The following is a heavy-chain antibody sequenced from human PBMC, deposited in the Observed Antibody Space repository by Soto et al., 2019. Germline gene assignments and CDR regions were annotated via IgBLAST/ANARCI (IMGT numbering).Heavy chain of an antibody. V-gene: IGHV5-51*01. D-gene: IGHD6-19*01. CDR1: GYSFTSYW. CDR2: IYPGDSDT. Sequence: GESLKISCKGSGYSFTSYWIGWVRQMPGKGLEWMGIIYPGDSDTRYSPSFQGQVTISADKSISTAYLQWSSLKASDTAMYYCARPGSSGWYVGDAFDIWGQGTMVTVSS. CDR3: ARPGSSGWYVGDAFDI. J-gene: IGHJ3*02.